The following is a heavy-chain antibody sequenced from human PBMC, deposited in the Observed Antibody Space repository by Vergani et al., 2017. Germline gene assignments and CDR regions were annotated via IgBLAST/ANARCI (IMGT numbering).Heavy chain of an antibody. Sequence: QVQLVESGGGVVQPGRSLRLSCAASGFTFSSYAMHWVRQAPGKGLEWVAVISYDGSNKYYADSVKGRFTISRDNSKNTLYPQMNSLRAEDTAVYYCARTPDCSGGSCYGADYYYYYMDVWGKGTTVTVSS. V-gene: IGHV3-30-3*01. CDR3: ARTPDCSGGSCYGADYYYYYMDV. D-gene: IGHD2-15*01. CDR1: GFTFSSYA. CDR2: ISYDGSNK. J-gene: IGHJ6*03.